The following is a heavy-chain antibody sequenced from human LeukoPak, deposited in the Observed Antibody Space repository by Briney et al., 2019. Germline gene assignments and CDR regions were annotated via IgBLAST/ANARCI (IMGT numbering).Heavy chain of an antibody. Sequence: KSGGSLRLSCAASGFTFSSYAMSWVRQAPGKGLEWVSAIHSTGDSTFYADSVKGRFTISRDNSKNTLYLQMNSLRAEDTALYYCAKGVYSGTYYSDYWGQGTLVTVSS. J-gene: IGHJ4*02. CDR1: GFTFSSYA. CDR3: AKGVYSGTYYSDY. D-gene: IGHD1-26*01. CDR2: IHSTGDST. V-gene: IGHV3-23*01.